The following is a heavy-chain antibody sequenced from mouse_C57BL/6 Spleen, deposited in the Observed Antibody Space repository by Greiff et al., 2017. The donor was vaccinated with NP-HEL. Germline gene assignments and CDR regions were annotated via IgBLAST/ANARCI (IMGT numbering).Heavy chain of an antibody. CDR1: GFTFSSYA. V-gene: IGHV5-4*03. CDR2: ISDGGSYT. D-gene: IGHD3-1*01. CDR3: ARRGLESWFAY. J-gene: IGHJ3*01. Sequence: EVKLVDSGGGLVKPGGSLKLSCAASGFTFSSYAMSWVRQTPEKRLEWVATISDGGSYTYYPDNVKGRFTISRDNAKNNLYLQMSHLKSEDTAMYYCARRGLESWFAYWGQGTLVTVSA.